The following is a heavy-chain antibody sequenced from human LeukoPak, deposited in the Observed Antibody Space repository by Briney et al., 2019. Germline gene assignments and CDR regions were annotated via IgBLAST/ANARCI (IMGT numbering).Heavy chain of an antibody. CDR3: ARVPGSSGWNYYFDY. D-gene: IGHD6-19*01. V-gene: IGHV3-48*03. J-gene: IGHJ4*02. Sequence: GGSLRLSCAASGDTFSSHEMNWVRQAPGKGLEWVSYISSSGSTVHYAVSVKGRFTISRDNTKNSLFLQMNSLRAEDTAVYYCARVPGSSGWNYYFDYWGQGTLVTVSS. CDR2: ISSSGSTV. CDR1: GDTFSSHE.